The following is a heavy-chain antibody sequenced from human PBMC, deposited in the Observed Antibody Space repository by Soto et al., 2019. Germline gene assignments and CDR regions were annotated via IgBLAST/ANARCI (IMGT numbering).Heavy chain of an antibody. J-gene: IGHJ5*02. D-gene: IGHD4-17*01. CDR3: ARDYGDGWFDP. CDR1: GGTCSSYT. Sequence: QVQLVQSGAEVKKPGSSVKVSCKASGGTCSSYTITWVRQAPGQGLEWMGRLIPILGIANYAQKFQGRVTITADKTPSTAYMELSSLSSEDTAVYYCARDYGDGWFDPWGQGTLVTVSS. CDR2: LIPILGIA. V-gene: IGHV1-69*08.